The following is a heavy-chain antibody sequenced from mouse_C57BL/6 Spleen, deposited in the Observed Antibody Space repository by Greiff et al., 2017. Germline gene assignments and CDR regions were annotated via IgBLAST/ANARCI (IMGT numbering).Heavy chain of an antibody. CDR3: ARTATTVYAMDY. J-gene: IGHJ4*01. CDR2: IDPSDSET. Sequence: VQLQQPGAELVRPGSSVKLSCKASGYTFTSYWMHWVKQRPIQGLEWIGNIDPSDSETHYNQKFKDKATLTVDKSSSTAYMQRSSLTSEDSAVYYCARTATTVYAMDYWGQGTSVTVSS. V-gene: IGHV1-52*01. D-gene: IGHD1-1*01. CDR1: GYTFTSYW.